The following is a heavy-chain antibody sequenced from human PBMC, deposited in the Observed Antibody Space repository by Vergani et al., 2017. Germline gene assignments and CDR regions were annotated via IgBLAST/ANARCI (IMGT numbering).Heavy chain of an antibody. D-gene: IGHD1-26*01. CDR3: ARVRGSYYYFDY. J-gene: IGHJ4*02. Sequence: QVQLPESGPGLVKPSETLSLTCTVSGGSISSYYWSWIRQPPGKGLEWIGYIYYSGSTNYNPSLKSRVTISVDTSKNQFSLKLSSVTAADTAVYYCARVRGSYYYFDYWGQGTLVTVSS. V-gene: IGHV4-59*01. CDR2: IYYSGST. CDR1: GGSISSYY.